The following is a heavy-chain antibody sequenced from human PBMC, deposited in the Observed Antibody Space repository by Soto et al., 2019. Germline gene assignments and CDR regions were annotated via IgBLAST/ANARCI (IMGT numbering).Heavy chain of an antibody. CDR2: IIPIFGTA. CDR1: GGTFSSYA. J-gene: IGHJ6*02. D-gene: IGHD3-3*01. Sequence: QVQLVQSGAEVKKPGSSVKVSCKASGGTFSSYAISWVRQAPGQGLEWMGGIIPIFGTANSAQKFQGRVTITENESTSTAYMELSSLRSEDTAVYYCXXXXXXDDFWSRYYYYYCXDVWGQG. V-gene: IGHV1-69*01. CDR3: XXXXXXDDFWSRYYYYYCXDV.